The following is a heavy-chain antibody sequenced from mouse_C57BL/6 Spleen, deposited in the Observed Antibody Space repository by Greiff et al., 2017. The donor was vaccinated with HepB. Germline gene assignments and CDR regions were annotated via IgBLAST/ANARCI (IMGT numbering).Heavy chain of an antibody. CDR1: GFTFSSYA. D-gene: IGHD2-10*02. Sequence: EVQVVESGGGLVKPGGSLKLSCAASGFTFSSYAMSWVRQTPEKRLEWVATISDGGSYTYYPDNVKGRFTISRDNAKNNLYLQMSHLKSEDTAMYYCARVGYGNYDAMDYWGQGTSVTVSS. V-gene: IGHV5-4*01. CDR2: ISDGGSYT. CDR3: ARVGYGNYDAMDY. J-gene: IGHJ4*01.